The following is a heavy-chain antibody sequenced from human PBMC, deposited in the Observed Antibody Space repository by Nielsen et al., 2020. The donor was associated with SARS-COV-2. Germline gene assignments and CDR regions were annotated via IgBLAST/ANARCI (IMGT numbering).Heavy chain of an antibody. D-gene: IGHD2-15*01. J-gene: IGHJ4*02. V-gene: IGHV3-30*18. CDR3: AKDWTAIVVVPSGGVDY. CDR1: GFTFSTYG. CDR2: ILYDGSNK. Sequence: GGSLRLSCAASGFTFSTYGMHWVPQAPGKGLEWVAAILYDGSNKYYVDSVKGRFTISRDNSKNALYLQMSSLREEDTAVYYCAKDWTAIVVVPSGGVDYWGQGALVTVSS.